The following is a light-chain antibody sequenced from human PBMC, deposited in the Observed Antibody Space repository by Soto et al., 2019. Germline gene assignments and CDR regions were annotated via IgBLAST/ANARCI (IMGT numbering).Light chain of an antibody. CDR2: GAS. CDR1: QSVSSTY. Sequence: EIVVTQSPGTLSLSPGERATLSCRASQSVSSTYLAWYQHKPGQAPRLLIYGASSRATGIPDRFSGSGSGTDVTLTISRLEPEDFAVYYCQQYDTSLPMYTFGQGTKLEIK. J-gene: IGKJ2*01. V-gene: IGKV3-20*01. CDR3: QQYDTSLPMYT.